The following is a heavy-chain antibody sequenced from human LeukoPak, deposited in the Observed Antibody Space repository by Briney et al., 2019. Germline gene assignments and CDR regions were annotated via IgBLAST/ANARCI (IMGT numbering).Heavy chain of an antibody. CDR1: GGSMSSYY. D-gene: IGHD2-15*01. CDR3: ATRSTGVAATFDC. V-gene: IGHV4-59*13. J-gene: IGHJ4*02. Sequence: SETLSLTCTVSGGSMSSYYWSWIRQPPGKGLEWIGNIFYSGTTNYNPSLKSRVTISVDTSKNQFSLKLSSVTAADTAVYYCATRSTGVAATFDCWGQGALVTVSS. CDR2: IFYSGTT.